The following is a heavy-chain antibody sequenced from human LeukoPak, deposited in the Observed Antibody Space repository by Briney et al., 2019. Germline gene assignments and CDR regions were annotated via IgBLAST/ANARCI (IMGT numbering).Heavy chain of an antibody. CDR2: ISKGGATV. V-gene: IGHV3-48*03. D-gene: IGHD3-3*01. CDR3: ARLSVSITRRFDL. Sequence: GGSLRLSCAPSGFTLSNYEMTWVRLTPGKGLQWISYISKGGATVLYAESVKGRFTISRDNANSSLYLQMNSLRAEDTAVHFCARLSVSITRRFDLWGQGTFVTVSS. J-gene: IGHJ5*02. CDR1: GFTLSNYE.